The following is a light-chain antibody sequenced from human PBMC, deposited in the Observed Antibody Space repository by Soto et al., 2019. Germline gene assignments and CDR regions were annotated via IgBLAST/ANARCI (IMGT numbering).Light chain of an antibody. J-gene: IGKJ5*01. V-gene: IGKV3-15*01. CDR1: QSVPSR. CDR3: QQYKSWPPIT. CDR2: GAS. Sequence: EIVMTQSPSTVSVSAGEDFTLSFVASQSVPSRIAWYQQKPGQAPSLLIYGASTRATGVPDRFSGTGSGTEFTLTISSLKSEDYAVYYCQQYKSWPPITFGQGTRLEIK.